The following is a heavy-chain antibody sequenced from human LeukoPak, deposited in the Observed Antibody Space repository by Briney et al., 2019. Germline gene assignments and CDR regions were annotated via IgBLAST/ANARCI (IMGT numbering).Heavy chain of an antibody. CDR2: ISGSGGST. Sequence: GGSLRLSCAASGFTFSNYAMSWVRQAPGKGLELVSAISGSGGSTYYADSVKGRFTISRDNSKNTLYLQMNSLRAEDTAVYYCAKAYCTRICYLAWFDPWGQGTLVTVSS. CDR1: GFTFSNYA. V-gene: IGHV3-23*01. D-gene: IGHD2-8*01. J-gene: IGHJ5*02. CDR3: AKAYCTRICYLAWFDP.